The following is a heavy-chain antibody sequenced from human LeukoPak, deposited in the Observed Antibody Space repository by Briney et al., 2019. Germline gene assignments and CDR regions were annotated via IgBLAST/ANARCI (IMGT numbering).Heavy chain of an antibody. CDR3: ATNPGGYCSSTNCYGEAP. V-gene: IGHV4-34*01. D-gene: IGHD2-2*01. Sequence: SETLSLTCAVCGGSFSGYYWSWIRQPPGKGLEWIGEINRSGSTNYNPSLKSRVTISVDTSRNQFSLKLSSVTAADTAVYYCATNPGGYCSSTNCYGEAPWGQGTLVTVPS. CDR2: INRSGST. CDR1: GGSFSGYY. J-gene: IGHJ5*02.